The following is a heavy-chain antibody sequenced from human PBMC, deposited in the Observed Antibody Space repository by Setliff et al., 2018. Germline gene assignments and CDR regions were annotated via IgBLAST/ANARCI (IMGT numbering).Heavy chain of an antibody. CDR3: ARGGVLGTGDFDY. V-gene: IGHV1-69-2*01. CDR1: GYRFIVYY. J-gene: IGHJ4*02. D-gene: IGHD3-16*01. Sequence: ASVKVSCKGSGYRFIVYYIHWVRQTPGKGLEWMGRVDPKDGQAIYAKKFQGRFTITADTSIDAAYMELSSLTSEDTAVYYCARGGVLGTGDFDYWGQGTLVTVSS. CDR2: VDPKDGQA.